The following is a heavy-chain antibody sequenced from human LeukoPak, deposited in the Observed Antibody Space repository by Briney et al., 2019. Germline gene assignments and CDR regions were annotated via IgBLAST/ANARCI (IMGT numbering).Heavy chain of an antibody. CDR1: GYTFTSYG. J-gene: IGHJ6*03. CDR2: INPNSGGT. CDR3: ARDGDIVVVPAARYYYMDV. D-gene: IGHD2-2*01. V-gene: IGHV1-2*02. Sequence: ASVKVSCKASGYTFTSYGISWVRQAPGQGLEWMGWINPNSGGTNYAQKFQGRVTMTRDTSISTAYMELSRLRSDDTAVYYCARDGDIVVVPAARYYYMDVWGKGTTVTISS.